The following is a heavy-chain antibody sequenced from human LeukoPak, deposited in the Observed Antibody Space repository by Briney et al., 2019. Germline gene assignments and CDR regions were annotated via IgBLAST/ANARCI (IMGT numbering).Heavy chain of an antibody. CDR2: IKEDGSER. J-gene: IGHJ6*02. Sequence: GGSLRLSCAASGFTFISYWMTWVRQAPGKGLEWVANIKEDGSERFYVDSVKGRFTISRDNANNSVYLQMNNLRAEDTAVYYCARDRIRVQLWLGGMDVWGPGTTVTASS. V-gene: IGHV3-7*01. D-gene: IGHD3-22*01. CDR1: GFTFISYW. CDR3: ARDRIRVQLWLGGMDV.